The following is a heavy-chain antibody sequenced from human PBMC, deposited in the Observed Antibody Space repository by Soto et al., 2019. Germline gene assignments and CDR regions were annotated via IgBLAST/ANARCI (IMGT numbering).Heavy chain of an antibody. CDR3: AREVLDCSGGSCYSGFDY. J-gene: IGHJ4*02. V-gene: IGHV1-46*03. CDR2: INPSGGST. CDR1: GYTFTSYY. Sequence: EASVKVSCKASGYTFTSYYMHWVRQAPGQGLEWMGIINPSGGSTSYAQKFQGRVTMTRDTSTSTVYMELSSLRSEDTAVYYCAREVLDCSGGSCYSGFDYWGQGTLVTVAS. D-gene: IGHD2-15*01.